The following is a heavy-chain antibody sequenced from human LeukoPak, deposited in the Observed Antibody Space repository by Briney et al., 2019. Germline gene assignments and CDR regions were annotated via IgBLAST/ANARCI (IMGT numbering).Heavy chain of an antibody. J-gene: IGHJ4*02. CDR3: AKGPGYGDYRYYFDY. CDR2: VSGSSGST. V-gene: IGHV3-23*01. CDR1: GFTFSNYA. Sequence: GGSLRLSCVASGFTFSNYAMSWVRQAAGKGPEWISAVSGSSGSTYYADSVKGRFTISRDNSKNRLYLQMNSLRVEDTAVYYCAKGPGYGDYRYYFDYWGQGTLVTVSS. D-gene: IGHD4-17*01.